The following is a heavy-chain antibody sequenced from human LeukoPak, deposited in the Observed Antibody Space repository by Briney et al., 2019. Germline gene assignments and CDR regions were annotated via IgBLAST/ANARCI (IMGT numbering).Heavy chain of an antibody. CDR2: INSGGSST. J-gene: IGHJ5*02. D-gene: IGHD5-18*01. Sequence: GGSLRLSCAPSGLTFSSYGMHWVRHAPGKWLVWGSRINSGGSSTNYADSVKGRFTISRHNAKNTLYLQMNSLRAEDTAVYYCARVGYNYGTKNWFDPWGQGTLVTVSS. CDR3: ARVGYNYGTKNWFDP. V-gene: IGHV3-74*01. CDR1: GLTFSSYG.